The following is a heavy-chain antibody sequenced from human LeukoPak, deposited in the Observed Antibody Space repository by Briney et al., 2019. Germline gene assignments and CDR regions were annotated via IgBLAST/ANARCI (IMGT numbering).Heavy chain of an antibody. CDR3: ARANYYDSSGYSRGAFDV. J-gene: IGHJ3*01. CDR2: IFHRGST. D-gene: IGHD3-22*01. V-gene: IGHV4-38-2*02. Sequence: PSETLSLTCTVSGGSITSGFYWGWIRQPPGKGLEWIGSIFHRGSTYYNPSLKSRVTISVDTSKNQFSLKLSSVTAADTAVYYCARANYYDSSGYSRGAFDVWGQGTMVAVSS. CDR1: GGSITSGFY.